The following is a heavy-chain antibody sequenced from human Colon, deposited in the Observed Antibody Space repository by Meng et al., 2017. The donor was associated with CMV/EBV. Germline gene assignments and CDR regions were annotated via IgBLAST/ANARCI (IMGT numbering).Heavy chain of an antibody. Sequence: GGSLRLSCAASGFTVSNNYMNWVRQAPGKGLEWVAVILYDGNKSYSAESLKGRFTISRDNSKNILYLQMNSLRAEDTAVYYCARGTLTYYDFWDIDYWGQGTLVTVSS. CDR2: ILYDGNKS. CDR1: GFTVSNNY. D-gene: IGHD3-3*01. V-gene: IGHV3-30*03. J-gene: IGHJ4*02. CDR3: ARGTLTYYDFWDIDY.